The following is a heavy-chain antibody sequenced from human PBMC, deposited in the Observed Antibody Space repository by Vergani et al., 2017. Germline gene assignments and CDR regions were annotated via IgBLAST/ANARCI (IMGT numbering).Heavy chain of an antibody. V-gene: IGHV3-7*01. J-gene: IGHJ4*02. D-gene: IGHD6-13*01. CDR1: GFTFSSYW. CDR2: IKQDGSVK. Sequence: EVQLVESGGGLVQPGGSLRLSCAASGFTFSSYWMSWVRQAPGKGLEWVANIKQDGSVKYYVDSVKGRFTISRDNAKNSLYRQMNSLRAEDTAVYYCARDRILGQQLESDYWGQGTLVTVSS. CDR3: ARDRILGQQLESDY.